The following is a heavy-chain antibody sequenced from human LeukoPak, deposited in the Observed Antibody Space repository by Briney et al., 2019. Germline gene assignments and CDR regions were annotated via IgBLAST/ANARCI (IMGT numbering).Heavy chain of an antibody. V-gene: IGHV5-51*01. D-gene: IGHD3-22*01. CDR2: IYPGDSDT. CDR3: ARAGSYYYDSSGHFDY. Sequence: GESLKISCKGSGSSFTSYWIGWVRQMPGKGLEWMGIIYPGDSDTRYSPSFQGQVTISADKSISTAYLQWSSLKASDTAMYYCARAGSYYYDSSGHFDYWGQGTLVTVSS. J-gene: IGHJ4*02. CDR1: GSSFTSYW.